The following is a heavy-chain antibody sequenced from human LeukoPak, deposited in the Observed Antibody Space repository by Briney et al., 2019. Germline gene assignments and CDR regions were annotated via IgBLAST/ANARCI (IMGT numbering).Heavy chain of an antibody. J-gene: IGHJ3*02. CDR1: GFTVSSNY. CDR2: IYSGGST. V-gene: IGHV3-53*01. D-gene: IGHD5-18*01. CDR3: ASHPSGGYSYGRGAFDI. Sequence: GGSLRLSCAASGFTVSSNYMSWVRQAPGKGLEWVSVIYSGGSTYYAGSVKGRFTISRDNSKNTLYLQMNSLRAEDTAVYYCASHPSGGYSYGRGAFDIWGQGTMVTVSS.